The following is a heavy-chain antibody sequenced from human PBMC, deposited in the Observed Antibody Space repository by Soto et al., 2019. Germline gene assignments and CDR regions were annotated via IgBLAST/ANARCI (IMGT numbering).Heavy chain of an antibody. CDR3: ARGGSSNLLRMLHK. CDR2: IYHDGST. V-gene: IGHV4-4*02. J-gene: IGHJ1*01. Sequence: SETLSLTCAVSGASISTINWWSWVRQPPGMGLEWIGEIYHDGSTNHNPSLKSRISMSLDKSKNEFSLNLSYVTAADTAVYYCARGGSSNLLRMLHKWGQGTLVTVSS. D-gene: IGHD6-13*01. CDR1: GASISTINW.